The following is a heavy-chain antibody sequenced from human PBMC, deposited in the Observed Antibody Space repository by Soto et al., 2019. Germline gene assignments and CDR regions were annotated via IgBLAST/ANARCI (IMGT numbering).Heavy chain of an antibody. D-gene: IGHD1-26*01. CDR1: GGTFSSYS. V-gene: IGHV1-69*01. J-gene: IGHJ4*02. Sequence: QVQLVQSGAEVKKPGSSVKVSCKASGGTFSSYSINWVRQAPGQGLEWMGEIIPIFGTANYAQKFQGRVTHTADESKSTAYMEPSSLSSEDPAVYYCARDGGRHSGGIDYWGQGTLVTVSS. CDR2: IIPIFGTA. CDR3: ARDGGRHSGGIDY.